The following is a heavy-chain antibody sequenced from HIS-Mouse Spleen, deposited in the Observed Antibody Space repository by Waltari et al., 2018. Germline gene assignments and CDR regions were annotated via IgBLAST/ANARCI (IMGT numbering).Heavy chain of an antibody. D-gene: IGHD7-27*01. J-gene: IGHJ4*02. V-gene: IGHV3-21*01. Sequence: EVQLVESGGGLVKPGGSLRLACAAYGFTFSSHSMNWVRQAPGKGLEWVSSISSSSSYIYYTDSVKGRFTISRDNAKNSLYLQMNSLRAEDTAVYYCAREVTLTGYFDYWGQGTLVTVSS. CDR1: GFTFSSHS. CDR2: ISSSSSYI. CDR3: AREVTLTGYFDY.